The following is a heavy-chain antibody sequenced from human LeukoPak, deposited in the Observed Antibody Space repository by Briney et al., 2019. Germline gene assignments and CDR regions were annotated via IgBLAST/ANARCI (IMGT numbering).Heavy chain of an antibody. D-gene: IGHD5-24*01. J-gene: IGHJ4*02. V-gene: IGHV5-51*01. Sequence: GESLKISCKGSGYSFTSYWIGWVRQMPGKGLEWMGIIYPGDSDTRYSPSFQGQVTISADKSISTAYLQWSSLKASDTAMYYCARHARDGYNLQPLDYWGQGTLVTVSS. CDR3: ARHARDGYNLQPLDY. CDR2: IYPGDSDT. CDR1: GYSFTSYW.